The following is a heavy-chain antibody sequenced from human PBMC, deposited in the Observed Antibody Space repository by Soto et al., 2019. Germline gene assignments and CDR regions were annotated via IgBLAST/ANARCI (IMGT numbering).Heavy chain of an antibody. CDR3: ARGLNTIFGVENYYGMDV. CDR2: IIPIFGTA. D-gene: IGHD3-3*01. V-gene: IGHV1-69*13. Sequence: ASVKVSCKASGGTFSSYAISWVRQAPGQGLEWMGGIIPIFGTANYAQKFQGRVTITADESTSTAYMELSSLRSEDTAVYYCARGLNTIFGVENYYGMDVWGQGTTATVSS. J-gene: IGHJ6*02. CDR1: GGTFSSYA.